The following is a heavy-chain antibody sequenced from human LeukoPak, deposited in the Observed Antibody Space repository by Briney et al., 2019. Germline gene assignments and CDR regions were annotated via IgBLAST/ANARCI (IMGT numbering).Heavy chain of an antibody. CDR3: ARISEGEQDFDY. J-gene: IGHJ4*02. D-gene: IGHD1-26*01. V-gene: IGHV4-61*01. Sequence: SETLSLTCTVSGGSVSSGSYYWSWIRQPPGKGLEWIGNIYYSGSTNYNPSLKSRVTISVDTSKNQFSLKLSSVTAADTAVYYCARISEGEQDFDYWGQGTLVTVSS. CDR1: GGSVSSGSYY. CDR2: IYYSGST.